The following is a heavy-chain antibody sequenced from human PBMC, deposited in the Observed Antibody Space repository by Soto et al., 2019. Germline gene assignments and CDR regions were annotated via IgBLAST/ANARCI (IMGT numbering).Heavy chain of an antibody. V-gene: IGHV3-66*01. CDR2: IYSGGSA. CDR1: GFTVSSNY. CDR3: ARDMVRGGFRSYYGMDV. Sequence: GGSLRLSCAASGFTVSSNYMSWVRQAPGKGLEWVSVIYSGGSAYYADSVKGRFTISRDNSKNTLYLQMNSLRAEDTAVYYCARDMVRGGFRSYYGMDVWGQGTTVTVSS. J-gene: IGHJ6*02. D-gene: IGHD3-10*01.